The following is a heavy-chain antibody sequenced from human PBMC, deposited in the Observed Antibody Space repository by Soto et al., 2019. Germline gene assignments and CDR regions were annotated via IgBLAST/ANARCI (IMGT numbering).Heavy chain of an antibody. CDR3: ARESPPADY. CDR1: GYTFTSYG. V-gene: IGHV1-18*01. J-gene: IGHJ4*02. CDR2: NSAYNGNT. Sequence: QVQLVQSGAEVKKPGASVKVSCKASGYTFTSYGSSWVRQAPGQGLEWLRWNSAYNGNTNYAQKLQGRVTMTTDTSPSTAYMELRRLGSDDTAVYYCARESPPADYWGQGTLVTVSS.